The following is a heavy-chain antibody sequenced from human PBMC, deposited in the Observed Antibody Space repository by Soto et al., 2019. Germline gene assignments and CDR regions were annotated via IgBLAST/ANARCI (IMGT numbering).Heavy chain of an antibody. V-gene: IGHV3-23*01. J-gene: IGHJ3*02. CDR2: ISGSGAST. D-gene: IGHD2-15*01. CDR3: ARELGWRRAAFDI. CDR1: GFTFISYA. Sequence: SLRLSCAVSGFTFISYAMSWVRQAPGKGLEWVSGISGSGASTYYADSVKGRFTISRDNSKNTLYLQMNSLRAEDTAVYYCARELGWRRAAFDIWGQGTMVTVSS.